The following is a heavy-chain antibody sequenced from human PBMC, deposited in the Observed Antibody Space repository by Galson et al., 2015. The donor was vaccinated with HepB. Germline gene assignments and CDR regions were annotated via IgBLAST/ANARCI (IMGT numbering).Heavy chain of an antibody. Sequence: LRLSCAASGFTFSSYAMHWVRQAPGKGLEWVAVISYDGSNKYYADSVKGRFTISRDNSKNTLYLQMNSLRAEDTAVYYCARPRGSWYGRGYFDYWGQGTLVTVSS. CDR2: ISYDGSNK. CDR1: GFTFSSYA. D-gene: IGHD6-13*01. CDR3: ARPRGSWYGRGYFDY. J-gene: IGHJ4*02. V-gene: IGHV3-30*04.